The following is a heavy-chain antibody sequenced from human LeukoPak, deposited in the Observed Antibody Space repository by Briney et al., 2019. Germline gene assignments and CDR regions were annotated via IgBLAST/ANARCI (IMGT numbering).Heavy chain of an antibody. CDR2: ISAYNGNT. CDR1: GYTFTSYG. V-gene: IGHV1-18*01. J-gene: IGHJ4*02. D-gene: IGHD3-10*01. CDR3: ARHGSGSYYNLPTDY. Sequence: ASVKVSCKASGYTFTSYGISWVRQAPGQGLEWMGWISAYNGNTNYAQKLQGRVTMTTDTSTSTAYMGLRSLRSDDTAMYYCARHGSGSYYNLPTDYWGQGTLVTVSS.